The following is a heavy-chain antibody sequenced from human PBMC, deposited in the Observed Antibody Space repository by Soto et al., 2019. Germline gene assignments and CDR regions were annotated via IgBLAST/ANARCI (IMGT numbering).Heavy chain of an antibody. J-gene: IGHJ4*02. Sequence: QVQLVQSGAEVKKPGASVKVPCKASGYTFTSYAMHWVRQAPGQRLEWMGWINSGNGNTKYSQKFQGRVTITRDTSASTAYMELSSLGSEDTAVYYCARPYYNYFDYWGQGTLVTVSS. V-gene: IGHV1-3*01. D-gene: IGHD3-10*01. CDR1: GYTFTSYA. CDR2: INSGNGNT. CDR3: ARPYYNYFDY.